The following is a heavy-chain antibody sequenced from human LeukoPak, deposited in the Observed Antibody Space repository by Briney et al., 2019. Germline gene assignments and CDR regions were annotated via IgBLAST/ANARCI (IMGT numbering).Heavy chain of an antibody. D-gene: IGHD3-9*01. J-gene: IGHJ4*02. V-gene: IGHV1-69*02. Sequence: GASVKVSCKASGGTFSSYTISWVRQAPGQGLEWMGRIIPILGIANYAQKFQGRVTITADKSTSTAYMELSSLRSEDTAVYYCARLAEYYDILTGYSYFDYWGQGTLVTVSS. CDR3: ARLAEYYDILTGYSYFDY. CDR1: GGTFSSYT. CDR2: IIPILGIA.